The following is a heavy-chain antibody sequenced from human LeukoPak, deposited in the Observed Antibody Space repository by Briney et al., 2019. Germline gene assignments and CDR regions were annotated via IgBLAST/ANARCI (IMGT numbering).Heavy chain of an antibody. J-gene: IGHJ4*02. CDR1: RFTFSISG. CDR3: AKDLSNSRGWPKLDY. V-gene: IGHV3-30*18. Sequence: GGSLRLSCAASRFTFSISGMHRVRQAPGQGLHWVALISYVGSNIYYADSVKGRFTISRDNSKNTLYLKMNSLRDEDTAVYYCAKDLSNSRGWPKLDYWGQGTLVTVSS. D-gene: IGHD6-19*01. CDR2: ISYVGSNI.